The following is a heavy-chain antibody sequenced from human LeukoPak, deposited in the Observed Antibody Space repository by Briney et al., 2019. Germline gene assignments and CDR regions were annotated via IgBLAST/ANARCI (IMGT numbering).Heavy chain of an antibody. V-gene: IGHV4-31*11. Sequence: PSETLSLTCAVYGGSFSGYYWSWIRQHPGKGLEWIGYIYYSGSTYYNPSLKSRVTISVDTSKNQFSLKLSSVTAADTAVYYCASGGYCGGDCYLDYWGQGTLVTVSS. CDR3: ASGGYCGGDCYLDY. D-gene: IGHD2-21*02. CDR2: IYYSGST. J-gene: IGHJ4*02. CDR1: GGSFSGYY.